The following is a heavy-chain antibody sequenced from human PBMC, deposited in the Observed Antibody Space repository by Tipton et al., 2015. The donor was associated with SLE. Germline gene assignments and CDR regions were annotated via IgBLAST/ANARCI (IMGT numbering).Heavy chain of an antibody. CDR3: AKARGYYDSSGAYFFDY. CDR2: IRYDGSNK. J-gene: IGHJ4*02. CDR1: GFTFSSYG. V-gene: IGHV3-30*02. D-gene: IGHD3-22*01. Sequence: SLRLSCAASGFTFSSYGMHWVRQAPGKGLEWVAFIRYDGSNKYYADSVKGRFTISRDNSKNTLYLQMNSLRAEDTAVYYCAKARGYYDSSGAYFFDYWGQGTLVTVSS.